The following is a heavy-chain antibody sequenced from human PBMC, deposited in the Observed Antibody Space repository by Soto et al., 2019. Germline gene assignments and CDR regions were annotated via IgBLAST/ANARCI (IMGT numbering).Heavy chain of an antibody. Sequence: ASVKVSCKASGYTFTAYYMHWVRQAPGQGLEWMGWVNPGNGTTSFAQKFQGRVTMTRDTSISTAYMELSGLRSDDTAMYYCARDTYANFDYWGQGXLVTVSS. CDR3: ARDTYANFDY. J-gene: IGHJ4*02. D-gene: IGHD2-8*01. V-gene: IGHV1-2*02. CDR2: VNPGNGTT. CDR1: GYTFTAYY.